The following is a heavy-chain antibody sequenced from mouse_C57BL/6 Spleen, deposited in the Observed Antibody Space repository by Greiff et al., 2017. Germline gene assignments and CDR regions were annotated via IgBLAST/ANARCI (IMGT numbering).Heavy chain of an antibody. V-gene: IGHV1-81*01. CDR3: ASQTGTRAGFDY. Sequence: QVQLKESGAELARPGASVKLSCKASGYTFTSYGISWVKQRTGQGLEWIGEIYPRSGNTYYNEKFKGKAKLTADKSSSTAYMELRSLTSEDSAVYFCASQTGTRAGFDYWGQGTTLTVSS. J-gene: IGHJ2*01. CDR1: GYTFTSYG. CDR2: IYPRSGNT. D-gene: IGHD4-1*01.